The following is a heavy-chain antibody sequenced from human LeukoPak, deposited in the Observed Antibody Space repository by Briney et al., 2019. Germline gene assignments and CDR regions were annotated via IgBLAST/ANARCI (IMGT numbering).Heavy chain of an antibody. V-gene: IGHV3-66*01. J-gene: IGHJ3*02. CDR2: IFTAGST. CDR3: ARDDYYGSGSYWGAFDI. Sequence: GGSLRLSCAASGFTVSSNYMSWVRQAPGKGLEWVSVIFTAGSTFYADSVKGRFTISRDNAKNSLYLQMNSLRAEDTAMYYCARDDYYGSGSYWGAFDIWGQGTMVTVSS. CDR1: GFTVSSNY. D-gene: IGHD3-10*01.